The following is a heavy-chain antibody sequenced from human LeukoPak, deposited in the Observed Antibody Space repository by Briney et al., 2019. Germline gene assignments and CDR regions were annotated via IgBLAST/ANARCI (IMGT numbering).Heavy chain of an antibody. D-gene: IGHD3-10*01. J-gene: IGHJ6*02. CDR3: AKGKGLSYYGSGSLSRGGMDV. V-gene: IGHV3-9*01. Sequence: PGRSLRLSCAASGFTFDDYAMHWVRQAPGKGLEWVSGISWNSGSIGYAESVKGRFTISRENAKTSLYLQMNSLRAEDTALYYCAKGKGLSYYGSGSLSRGGMDVWGQGTTVTVSS. CDR2: ISWNSGSI. CDR1: GFTFDDYA.